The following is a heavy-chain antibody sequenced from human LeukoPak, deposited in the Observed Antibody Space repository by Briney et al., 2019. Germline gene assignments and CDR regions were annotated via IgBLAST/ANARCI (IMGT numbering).Heavy chain of an antibody. CDR3: AREQSSSWERGWFDP. V-gene: IGHV3-11*01. D-gene: IGHD6-13*01. Sequence: PGGSLRLSCAVSGFTFSDYYMSWIRQAPGKGLEWVSYISSSGSTIYYADSVKGRFTISRDNAKNSLYLQMNSLRAEDTAVYYCAREQSSSWERGWFDPWGQGTLVTVSS. CDR1: GFTFSDYY. J-gene: IGHJ5*02. CDR2: ISSSGSTI.